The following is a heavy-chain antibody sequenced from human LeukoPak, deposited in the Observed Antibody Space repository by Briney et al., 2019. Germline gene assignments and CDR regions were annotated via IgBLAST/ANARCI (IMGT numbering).Heavy chain of an antibody. V-gene: IGHV3-23*01. CDR2: ISGSGGST. Sequence: RGGSLRLSCAASGFTFSSYAMSWVRQAPGKGLEWISAISGSGGSTYYADSVKGRFTISRDNSKGTLYLQMNSLRAEDTAVYYSAKDLRGWFDPWGQGTLVTVSS. CDR3: AKDLRGWFDP. J-gene: IGHJ5*02. CDR1: GFTFSSYA.